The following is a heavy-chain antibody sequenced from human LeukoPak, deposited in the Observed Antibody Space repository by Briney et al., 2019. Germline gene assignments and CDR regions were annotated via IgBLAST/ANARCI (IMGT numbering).Heavy chain of an antibody. Sequence: SETLSLTCTVSGDSISSGGYYWSWIRQPPGKGLEWIGYIYYSGSTYYNPSLKSRVTISVDTSKNQFSLKLSSVTAADTAVYYCARENYYDSSAPFDYWGQGTLVTVSS. CDR2: IYYSGST. CDR3: ARENYYDSSAPFDY. J-gene: IGHJ4*02. CDR1: GDSISSGGYY. V-gene: IGHV4-30-4*08. D-gene: IGHD3-22*01.